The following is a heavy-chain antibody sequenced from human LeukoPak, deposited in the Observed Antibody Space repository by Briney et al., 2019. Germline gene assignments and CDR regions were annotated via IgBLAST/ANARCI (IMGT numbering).Heavy chain of an antibody. CDR1: GGSFSGYY. V-gene: IGHV4-34*01. CDR2: INHSGST. CDR3: ARNLVVVPAAIPYYFDY. D-gene: IGHD2-2*01. Sequence: SETLSLTCAVYGGSFSGYYWSWIRQPPGKGLEWIGEINHSGSTNYNPSLKSRVTISVDTSKNQFSLKLSSVTAADTAVYYCARNLVVVPAAIPYYFDYWGQGTLVTVSS. J-gene: IGHJ4*02.